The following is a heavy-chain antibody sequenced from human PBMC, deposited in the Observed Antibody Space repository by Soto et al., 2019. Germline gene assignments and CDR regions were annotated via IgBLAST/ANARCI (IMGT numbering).Heavy chain of an antibody. CDR2: ISSSNSDI. CDR3: ARGDVVVPSAMESNAFDI. Sequence: GGSLRLSCAASGFTFSSYSMNWIRQAPGTGLEWVAYISSSNSDIHYADSVQDRFTISRDNAKSSLHLQMNSLRAGDTALYYCARGDVVVPSAMESNAFDIRGQGTMVTVSS. D-gene: IGHD2-2*01. CDR1: GFTFSSYS. V-gene: IGHV3-48*01. J-gene: IGHJ3*02.